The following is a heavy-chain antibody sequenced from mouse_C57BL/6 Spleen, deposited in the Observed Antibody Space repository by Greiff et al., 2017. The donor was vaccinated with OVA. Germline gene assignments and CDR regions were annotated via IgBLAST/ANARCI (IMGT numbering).Heavy chain of an antibody. Sequence: QVQLQQPGAELVRPGSSVKLSCKASGYTFTSYWMHWVKQRPIQGLEWIGNIDPSDSETHYNQKFKDKATLTVDKSSSTAYMQLSSLTSEDSAVYYCVMVTTKDAMDYWGQGTSVTVSS. V-gene: IGHV1-52*01. CDR1: GYTFTSYW. J-gene: IGHJ4*01. CDR2: IDPSDSET. D-gene: IGHD2-2*01. CDR3: VMVTTKDAMDY.